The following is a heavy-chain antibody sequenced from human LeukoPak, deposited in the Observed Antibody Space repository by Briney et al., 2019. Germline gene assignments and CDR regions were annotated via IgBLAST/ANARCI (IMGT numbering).Heavy chain of an antibody. Sequence: GGSLRLSCAASGFTFNSYAMSWVRQAPGKGLEWVSGISGSGGNTYYADSVKGRFTTSRDNSKNTLYLQMNSLRAEDTAVYYCAKVRLGELSIIDYWGQGTLVTVSS. CDR1: GFTFNSYA. J-gene: IGHJ4*02. CDR3: AKVRLGELSIIDY. D-gene: IGHD3-16*02. V-gene: IGHV3-23*01. CDR2: ISGSGGNT.